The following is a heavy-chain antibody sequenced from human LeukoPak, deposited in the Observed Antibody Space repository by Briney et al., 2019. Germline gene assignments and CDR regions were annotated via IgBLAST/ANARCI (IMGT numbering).Heavy chain of an antibody. V-gene: IGHV3-30-3*01. Sequence: PGGSLRLSCAASGFTFSSYAMHWVRQAPGKGLEWVAVISYDGSNKYYADSVKGRFTISRDNSKNTLYLQMNSLRAEDTAVYYCAKVETAVAGRYYFDYWGQGTLVTVSS. J-gene: IGHJ4*02. CDR3: AKVETAVAGRYYFDY. CDR1: GFTFSSYA. D-gene: IGHD6-19*01. CDR2: ISYDGSNK.